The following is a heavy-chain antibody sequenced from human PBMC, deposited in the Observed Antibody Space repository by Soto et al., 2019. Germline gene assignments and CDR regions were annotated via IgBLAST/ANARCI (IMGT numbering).Heavy chain of an antibody. J-gene: IGHJ4*02. CDR3: ASDYARSSWGH. D-gene: IGHD6-13*01. Sequence: QVQLVESGGGLVKPGGSLRLSCAASGFIFSDYYMSWIRQAPGKGLEWISYITSTGIYYADSVKGRFTISRDNAMNALYLQMNSLRVEDTAVYYCASDYARSSWGHWGQGTLVTVSS. CDR2: ITSTGI. V-gene: IGHV3-11*01. CDR1: GFIFSDYY.